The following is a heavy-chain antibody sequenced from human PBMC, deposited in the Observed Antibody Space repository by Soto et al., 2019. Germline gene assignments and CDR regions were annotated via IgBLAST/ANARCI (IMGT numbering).Heavy chain of an antibody. J-gene: IGHJ4*02. CDR2: IIPIFGTT. V-gene: IGHV1-69*06. CDR1: GGTFSSYT. Sequence: GASVKVSCKASGGTFSSYTTNWVRQAPGQGLEWMSGIIPIFGTTNYAQKFQGRLTITADKSTSTAYMELSSLTSDDTAVFYCAGVTDYATNCPFDFWGQGTLVTVSS. D-gene: IGHD1-26*01. CDR3: AGVTDYATNCPFDF.